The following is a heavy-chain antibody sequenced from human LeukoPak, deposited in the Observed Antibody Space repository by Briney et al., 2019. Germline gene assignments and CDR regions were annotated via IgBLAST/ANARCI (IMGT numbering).Heavy chain of an antibody. D-gene: IGHD5-18*01. CDR2: IYYSGST. J-gene: IGHJ6*03. Sequence: SETLSLTCTVSGGSISSSSYYWGWIRQPPGKGLEWIGSIYYSGSTYYNPSLKSRVTISVDTSKNQFSLKLSSVTAADTAVYYCARVHTAMDYYYYYYYMDVWGKGTTVTVSS. CDR3: ARVHTAMDYYYYYYYMDV. V-gene: IGHV4-39*07. CDR1: GGSISSSSYY.